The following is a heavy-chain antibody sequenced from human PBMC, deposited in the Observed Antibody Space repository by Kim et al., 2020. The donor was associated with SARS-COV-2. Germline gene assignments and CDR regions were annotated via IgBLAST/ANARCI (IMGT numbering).Heavy chain of an antibody. CDR1: GFTFNTYA. V-gene: IGHV3-23*01. CDR2: ISNSGDNT. J-gene: IGHJ3*02. CDR3: AKVGHYDSSGYYGFHDAFYI. D-gene: IGHD3-22*01. Sequence: GGSLRLSCAASGFTFNTYAMSWVRQAPGKGLDWVSSISNSGDNTYYADSVKGRFTISRDNSKNTLYLQMDSLRAEDTAVYYCAKVGHYDSSGYYGFHDAFYICGQGTMVTVTS.